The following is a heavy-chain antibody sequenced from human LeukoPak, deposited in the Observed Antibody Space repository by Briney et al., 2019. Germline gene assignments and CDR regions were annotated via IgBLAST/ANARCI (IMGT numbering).Heavy chain of an antibody. CDR1: GGTFSSYA. J-gene: IGHJ4*02. CDR2: IIPIFGTA. V-gene: IGHV1-69*13. D-gene: IGHD4-23*01. Sequence: EASVKVSCKASGGTFSSYAISWVRQAPGQGLEWMGGIIPIFGTANYAQKFQGRVTITADESTSTAYMELSSLRSEDTAVYYCARTPPDCGGNYYFDYWGQGTLVTVSS. CDR3: ARTPPDCGGNYYFDY.